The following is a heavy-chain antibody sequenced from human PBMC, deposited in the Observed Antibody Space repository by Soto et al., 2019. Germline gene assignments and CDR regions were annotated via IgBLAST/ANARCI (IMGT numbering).Heavy chain of an antibody. Sequence: SGPTLVNPTQTLTLTCSFSGFSLSTGGVGVGWIRQPPGKALEWLALIYWDDDKRYNSSLTSRLTITKDTSKNQVVLTMTNMDPVDTATYYCAHRGYSNSRHDPGRFDYLGQGTLGTVSS. D-gene: IGHD4-4*01. CDR3: AHRGYSNSRHDPGRFDY. CDR2: IYWDDDK. J-gene: IGHJ4*02. CDR1: GFSLSTGGVG. V-gene: IGHV2-5*02.